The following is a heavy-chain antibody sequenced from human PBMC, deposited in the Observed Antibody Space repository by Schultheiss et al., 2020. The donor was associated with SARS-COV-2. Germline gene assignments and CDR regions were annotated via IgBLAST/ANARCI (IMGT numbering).Heavy chain of an antibody. CDR2: ISYDGSNK. V-gene: IGHV3-30-3*01. J-gene: IGHJ1*01. CDR3: ARIAVAGLGYFQH. Sequence: GGSLRLSCAASGFTFSSYAMHWVRQAPGKGLEWVAVISYDGSNKYYADSVKGRFTISRDNSKNTLYLQMNSLRAEDTAVYYCARIAVAGLGYFQHWGQGTLVTV. D-gene: IGHD6-19*01. CDR1: GFTFSSYA.